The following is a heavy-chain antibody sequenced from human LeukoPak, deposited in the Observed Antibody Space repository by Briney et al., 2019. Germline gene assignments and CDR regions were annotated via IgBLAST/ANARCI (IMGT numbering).Heavy chain of an antibody. CDR2: IYYSGST. CDR1: GGSFRGYY. CDR3: ANIAFRFYSDSGSYNGGIFYFDY. J-gene: IGHJ4*02. D-gene: IGHD3-10*01. Sequence: PSETLSLTCAVYGGSFRGYYWSWIRQPPGKGLEWIGSIYYSGSTYYNPSLKSRVSISVDTSKNQFSLKLSSVTAADTAVYYCANIAFRFYSDSGSYNGGIFYFDYWGQGTLVTVSS. V-gene: IGHV4-34*01.